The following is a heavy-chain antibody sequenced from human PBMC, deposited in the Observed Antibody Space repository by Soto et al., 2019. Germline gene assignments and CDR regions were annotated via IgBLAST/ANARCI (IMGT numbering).Heavy chain of an antibody. CDR3: AHSGYDDSLDY. CDR2: IYYSGST. J-gene: IGHJ4*02. CDR1: GGSISSYY. D-gene: IGHD5-12*01. Sequence: SETLSLTCTVSGGSISSYYWSWIRQPPGKGLEWIGYIYYSGSTNYNPSLKSRVTISVDTSKNQFSLKLSSVTAADTAVYYCAHSGYDDSLDYWGQGTLVTVSS. V-gene: IGHV4-59*08.